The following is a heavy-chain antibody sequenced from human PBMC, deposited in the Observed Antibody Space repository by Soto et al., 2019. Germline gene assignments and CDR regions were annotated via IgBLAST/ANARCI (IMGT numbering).Heavy chain of an antibody. CDR1: GFTFSTYW. Sequence: EVQLVESGGGLVQPGGSLRLSCAATGFTFSTYWMHWIRQGPGMGLVWVSRISTDGSSTTYADSVKGRFTISRDNAKNTLYLQMNSLIAEDTAVYYCARATGSNHPFDYWGQGTLVTVSS. CDR2: ISTDGSST. V-gene: IGHV3-74*01. CDR3: ARATGSNHPFDY. J-gene: IGHJ4*02. D-gene: IGHD2-2*01.